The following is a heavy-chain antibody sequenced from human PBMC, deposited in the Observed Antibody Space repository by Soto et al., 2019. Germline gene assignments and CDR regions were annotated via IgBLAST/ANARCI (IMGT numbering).Heavy chain of an antibody. V-gene: IGHV3-48*01. CDR3: ARDSRNYYYYMDV. CDR1: GFTFSSYN. J-gene: IGHJ6*03. CDR2: ISLSSSTI. Sequence: EVQLVESGGGLGQPGGSLRLSCAASGFTFSSYNMNWFRQAPGKGLEWISDISLSSSTIFYADSVKGRFTISRDNAKNSLYLQMNSLRAEDTAVYYCARDSRNYYYYMDVWGKGTTVTVSS.